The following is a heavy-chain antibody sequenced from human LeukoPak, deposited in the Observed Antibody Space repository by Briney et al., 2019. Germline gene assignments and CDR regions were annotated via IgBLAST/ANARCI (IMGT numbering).Heavy chain of an antibody. J-gene: IGHJ4*02. CDR2: INPNSGGT. D-gene: IGHD3-10*01. CDR1: GYTFTGYY. Sequence: ASVKVSCKASGYTFTGYYMHWLRQAPGQGLEWMGWINPNSGGTNYAQKFQGRVTMTRDTSISTAYMELSRLRSDDTAVYYCARSTITMVRGVIPYFDYWGQGTLVTVSS. V-gene: IGHV1-2*02. CDR3: ARSTITMVRGVIPYFDY.